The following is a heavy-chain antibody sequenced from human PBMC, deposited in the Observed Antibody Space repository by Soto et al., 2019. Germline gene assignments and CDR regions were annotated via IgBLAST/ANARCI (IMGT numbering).Heavy chain of an antibody. Sequence: QVQLVESGGGVVQPGRSLRLSCAASGFTFSSYAMHWVRQAPGKGLEWVSIISYDGSNKYYADSVEGRFTISRDNSKNTLYLQMNSLRAEDTAVYYCASLVTAIRSFGVDVWGQGTTVTVS. V-gene: IGHV3-30-3*01. CDR2: ISYDGSNK. D-gene: IGHD2-21*02. J-gene: IGHJ6*02. CDR3: ASLVTAIRSFGVDV. CDR1: GFTFSSYA.